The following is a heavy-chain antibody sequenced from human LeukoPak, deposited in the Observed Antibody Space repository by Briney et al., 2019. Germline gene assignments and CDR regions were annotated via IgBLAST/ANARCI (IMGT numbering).Heavy chain of an antibody. J-gene: IGHJ4*02. D-gene: IGHD4-17*01. Sequence: GGSLRLSCAASGFTFSSYAMSWVRQAPGKGLEWVSAISGSGGSTYYADSVKGRFTISRDNSNNTLYLQMNSLRAEDTAVYYCATYLGLRSGYYFDYWGQGTLVTVSS. V-gene: IGHV3-23*01. CDR3: ATYLGLRSGYYFDY. CDR2: ISGSGGST. CDR1: GFTFSSYA.